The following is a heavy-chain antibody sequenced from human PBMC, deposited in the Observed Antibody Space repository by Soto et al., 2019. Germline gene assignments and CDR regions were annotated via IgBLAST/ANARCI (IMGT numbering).Heavy chain of an antibody. D-gene: IGHD3-10*01. J-gene: IGHJ4*02. CDR2: IVVGSGNT. Sequence: QMQLVQSGPEVKKPGTSVKVSCKASGYTFASSGMQWVRQARGQRLERLGWIVVGSGNTDYAQKFQERVTITRDMSTSTVYMELSSLRSEDSAVYYCVVSGFGEFHDYWGLGTLVTVSS. CDR1: GYTFASSG. CDR3: VVSGFGEFHDY. V-gene: IGHV1-58*02.